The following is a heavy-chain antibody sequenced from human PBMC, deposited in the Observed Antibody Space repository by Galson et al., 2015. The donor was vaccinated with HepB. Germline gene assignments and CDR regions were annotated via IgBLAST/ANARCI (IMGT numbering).Heavy chain of an antibody. V-gene: IGHV3-33*01. CDR1: GFTFSDYG. J-gene: IGHJ4*02. Sequence: SLRLSCAASGFTFSDYGMHWVRQAPGRGLEWLTVIWYDGFNKFYAKSVKGRFTVSRDNSKNTLYLQMNSLGAEDTAVYYCARDPSHYYDSTGFCDYWGQGSLVTVAS. CDR3: ARDPSHYYDSTGFCDY. CDR2: IWYDGFNK. D-gene: IGHD3-22*01.